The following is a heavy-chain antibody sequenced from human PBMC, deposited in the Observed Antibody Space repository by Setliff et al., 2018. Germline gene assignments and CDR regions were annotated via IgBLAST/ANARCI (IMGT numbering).Heavy chain of an antibody. CDR2: ISAYNGNT. D-gene: IGHD3-22*01. CDR3: ARDALYDSNDRNSYYGNWLDP. V-gene: IGHV1-18*01. J-gene: IGHJ5*02. Sequence: ASVKVSCKASGYTFTSYGISWVRQAPGQGLEWMGWISAYNGNTNYAQKLQGRVTITADESTSTAYMELSSLRSEDTAVYYCARDALYDSNDRNSYYGNWLDPWGQGTLVTVSS. CDR1: GYTFTSYG.